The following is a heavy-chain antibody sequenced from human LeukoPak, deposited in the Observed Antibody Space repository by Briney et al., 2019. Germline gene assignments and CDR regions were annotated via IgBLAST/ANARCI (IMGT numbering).Heavy chain of an antibody. Sequence: GGSLRLSCAASGFTFSSYAMSWIRQPPGKGLEWVAAISGSGGSTYYAAPEKGVFTISRTSSRETLHVQMYSLRAEDTAVYYCAKGYYDYVWGSCYCDYWGQGTLVTVSS. J-gene: IGHJ4*02. D-gene: IGHD3-16*01. CDR1: GFTFSSYA. CDR2: ISGSGGST. V-gene: IGHV3-23*01. CDR3: AKGYYDYVWGSCYCDY.